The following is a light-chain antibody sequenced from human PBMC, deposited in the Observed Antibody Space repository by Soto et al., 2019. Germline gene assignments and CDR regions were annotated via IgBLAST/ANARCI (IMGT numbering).Light chain of an antibody. V-gene: IGKV1-5*01. CDR1: QGISRW. CDR2: DAS. CDR3: QQYTTYWT. Sequence: DIQMTQSPSTLSASLGDRVTITCRASQGISRWLAWYQQRPGKAPKLLIYDASTLHSGVSSRFSGSGSGTEFTLTISSLQPNDPATYYCQQYTTYWTFGQGTKVEIK. J-gene: IGKJ1*01.